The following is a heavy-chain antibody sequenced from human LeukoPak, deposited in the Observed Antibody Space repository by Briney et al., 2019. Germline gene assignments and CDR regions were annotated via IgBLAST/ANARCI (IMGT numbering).Heavy chain of an antibody. V-gene: IGHV4-39*07. CDR3: AREFTIPNFDY. CDR2: IYYSGST. CDR1: GGSISSSSYY. D-gene: IGHD3-9*01. J-gene: IGHJ4*02. Sequence: SETLSLTCTVSGGSISSSSYYWGWIRQPPGKGLEWIGSIYYSGSTYYNPSLKSRVTISVDTSKNQFSLKLSSVTAADTAVYYCAREFTIPNFDYWGQGTLVTVSS.